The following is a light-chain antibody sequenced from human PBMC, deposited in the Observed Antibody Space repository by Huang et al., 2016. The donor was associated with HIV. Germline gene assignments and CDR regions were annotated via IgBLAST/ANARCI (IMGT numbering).Light chain of an antibody. V-gene: IGKV1-8*01. CDR1: QAINNF. CDR3: QQYYSYRT. J-gene: IGKJ1*01. Sequence: AIRMTQSPSSLSASTGDRVNITCRASQAINNFLAWYQQKPGKAPNLLIYAASILETGVPSRFSGSGSGTEFNLSISCLQSEDFATYYCQQYYSYRTFGQGTQVEIK. CDR2: AAS.